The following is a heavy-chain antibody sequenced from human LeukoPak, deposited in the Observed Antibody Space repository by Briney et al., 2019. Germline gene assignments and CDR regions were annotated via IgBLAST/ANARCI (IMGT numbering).Heavy chain of an antibody. CDR2: IYYSGST. V-gene: IGHV4-39*01. D-gene: IGHD3-10*01. Sequence: SETLSLTCTVSGGSISSSSYYWGWIRQPPGKGLEWIGSIYYSGSTYYNPSLKSRVTISVDTSKNQFSLKLSSVTAADTAVYYCARQQGSGSYWGYYYYYGMDVWGQGTTVTVSS. J-gene: IGHJ6*02. CDR1: GGSISSSSYY. CDR3: ARQQGSGSYWGYYYYYGMDV.